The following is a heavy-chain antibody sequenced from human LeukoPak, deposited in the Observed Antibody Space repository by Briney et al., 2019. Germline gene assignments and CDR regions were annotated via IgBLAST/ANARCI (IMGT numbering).Heavy chain of an antibody. CDR1: GFTFSGYS. CDR3: ARDPRNKGFDP. CDR2: IKGDGSDT. V-gene: IGHV3-74*01. Sequence: GGSLRLSCAASGFTFSGYSMHWARQSPGKGLVWVSCIKGDGSDTLYADSVQGRFTISRDNAKNTLYLQMNSLRVEDTAVYYCARDPRNKGFDPWGQGTLVTVSS. D-gene: IGHD1/OR15-1a*01. J-gene: IGHJ5*02.